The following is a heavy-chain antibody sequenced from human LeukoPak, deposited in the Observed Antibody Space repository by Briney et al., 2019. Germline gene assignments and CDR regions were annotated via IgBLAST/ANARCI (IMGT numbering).Heavy chain of an antibody. Sequence: SETLSLTCTVSGGSISSSSYYWGWIRQPPGKGLEWIGSIYYSGSTYYNPSLKSRVTISVDTSKNQFSLKLSSVTAADTAVYYCARGGPGYDFWSGYQYYYYYMDVWGKGTTVTVSS. CDR1: GGSISSSSYY. J-gene: IGHJ6*03. CDR2: IYYSGST. V-gene: IGHV4-39*07. D-gene: IGHD3-3*01. CDR3: ARGGPGYDFWSGYQYYYYYMDV.